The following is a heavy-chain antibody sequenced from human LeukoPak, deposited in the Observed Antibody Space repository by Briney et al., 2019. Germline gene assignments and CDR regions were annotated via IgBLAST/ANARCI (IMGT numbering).Heavy chain of an antibody. V-gene: IGHV4-38-2*02. J-gene: IGHJ6*03. CDR1: GYSISSGYY. CDR3: ARVSVVVVAATQGKIVDYYYYYMDV. Sequence: SETLSLTCTVSGYSISSGYYWGWIRQPPGKGLEWIGSIYHSGSTYYNPSLKSRVTISVDTSKNQFSLKLSSVTAADTAVYYCARVSVVVVAATQGKIVDYYYYYMDVWGKGTTVTVSS. CDR2: IYHSGST. D-gene: IGHD2-15*01.